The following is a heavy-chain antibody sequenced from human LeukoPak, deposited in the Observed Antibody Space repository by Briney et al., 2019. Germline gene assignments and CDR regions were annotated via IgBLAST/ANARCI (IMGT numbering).Heavy chain of an antibody. J-gene: IGHJ5*02. V-gene: IGHV4-59*08. Sequence: SETLSLTCTASGDSIGGYYWSWIRQPPGKGLEWIAYIYYSGRTNSNPSLKSRVTISLDTSKNQFSLQLSTVTAADTTVYYCARLTTAGYLNPWGQGTLVTVSS. D-gene: IGHD3-9*01. CDR1: GDSIGGYY. CDR3: ARLTTAGYLNP. CDR2: IYYSGRT.